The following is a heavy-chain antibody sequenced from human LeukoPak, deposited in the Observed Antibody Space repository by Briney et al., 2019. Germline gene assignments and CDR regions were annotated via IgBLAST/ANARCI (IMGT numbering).Heavy chain of an antibody. Sequence: SETLSLTCAVYGGSFSGYYWSWIRQPPGKGLEWIGEINHSGSTNYNPSLKSRVTISVDTSKNQFSLKLSSVTAADTAVYYCARARPSSWYRYYFDYWGQGTLVTVSS. CDR1: GGSFSGYY. V-gene: IGHV4-34*01. CDR3: ARARPSSWYRYYFDY. CDR2: INHSGST. D-gene: IGHD6-13*01. J-gene: IGHJ4*02.